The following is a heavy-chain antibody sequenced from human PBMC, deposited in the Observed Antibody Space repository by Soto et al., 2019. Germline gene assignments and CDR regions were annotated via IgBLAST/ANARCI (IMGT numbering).Heavy chain of an antibody. CDR1: GFTFSGYA. D-gene: IGHD4-4*01. CDR2: ISSDGSST. V-gene: IGHV3-30-3*01. Sequence: ESVGGVVQPGKSLRLSCVASGFTFSGYAMHWIRQAPGKAPEWVALISSDGSSTLYADSVRGRFTISRDNSRDTLYLQLNSLRPDDTAVFSCARGAYRYFDYWGQGTLVTVSS. J-gene: IGHJ4*02. CDR3: ARGAYRYFDY.